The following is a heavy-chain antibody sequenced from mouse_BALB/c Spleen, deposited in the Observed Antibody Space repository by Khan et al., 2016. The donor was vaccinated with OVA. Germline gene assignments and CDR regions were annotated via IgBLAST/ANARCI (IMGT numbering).Heavy chain of an antibody. CDR1: GYTFTNYG. V-gene: IGHV9-3-1*01. CDR2: INTYTGEP. CDR3: ARIRNYWYFDV. Sequence: QIQLVQSGPELKKPGETVKISCKAFGYTFTNYGMNWVKQAPGKALKWLGWINTYTGEPTYAADFRGRFAFSLETSASTAYLQINNLKNEDTATYFCARIRNYWYFDVWGAGTTVTVSS. J-gene: IGHJ1*01.